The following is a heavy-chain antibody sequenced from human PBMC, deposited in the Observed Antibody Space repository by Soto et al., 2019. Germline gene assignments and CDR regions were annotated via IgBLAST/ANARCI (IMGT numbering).Heavy chain of an antibody. CDR2: ISAYNGNT. J-gene: IGHJ6*02. Sequence: ASVKVSCKASGYTFTSYGISWVRQAPGQGLEGMGWISAYNGNTNYAQKLQGRVTMTTDTSTSTAYMELRSLRSDDTAGYYCARSHRLEYSYGPASYYGMDVWGQGTTVTVSS. CDR1: GYTFTSYG. CDR3: ARSHRLEYSYGPASYYGMDV. D-gene: IGHD5-18*01. V-gene: IGHV1-18*04.